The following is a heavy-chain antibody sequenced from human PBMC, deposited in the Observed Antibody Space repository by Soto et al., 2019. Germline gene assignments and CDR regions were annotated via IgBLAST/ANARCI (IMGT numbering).Heavy chain of an antibody. D-gene: IGHD3-22*01. CDR3: ARPHYDSNTFYYFFDY. Sequence: SETLSLTCAVYGGSFSGYFWSWIRQPPGKGLEWIGEIFHGGSTNYSPSLKSRVTISVDTSKNQFSLELSSVTAADTAVYYCARPHYDSNTFYYFFDYWGQGTLLTAPQ. V-gene: IGHV4-34*12. J-gene: IGHJ4*02. CDR1: GGSFSGYF. CDR2: IFHGGST.